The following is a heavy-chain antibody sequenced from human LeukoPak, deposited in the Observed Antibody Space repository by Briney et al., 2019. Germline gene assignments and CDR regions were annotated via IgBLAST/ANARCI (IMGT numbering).Heavy chain of an antibody. J-gene: IGHJ6*02. CDR3: AKGTAARYYYYGMDV. D-gene: IGHD6-6*01. V-gene: IGHV3-30*18. Sequence: GGPLRLSCAASGFTFSSYGMHWVRQAPGKGLEWVAVISYDGSNKYYADSVKGRFTISRDNSKNTLYLQMNSLRAEDTAVYYCAKGTAARYYYYGMDVWGQGTTVTVSS. CDR1: GFTFSSYG. CDR2: ISYDGSNK.